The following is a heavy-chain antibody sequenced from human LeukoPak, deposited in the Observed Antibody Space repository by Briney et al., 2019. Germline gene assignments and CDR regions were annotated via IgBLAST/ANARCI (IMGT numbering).Heavy chain of an antibody. CDR2: INHSGST. V-gene: IGHV4-34*01. J-gene: IGHJ4*02. Sequence: PSETLSLTCAVYGGSFSGYYWSWIRQPPGKGLEWIGEINHSGSTNYNPSLKSRVTISVDTSKNQFSLKLSSVTAADTAVYYCARDTYYDSSGYYSQFDYWGQGTLVTVSS. D-gene: IGHD3-22*01. CDR3: ARDTYYDSSGYYSQFDY. CDR1: GGSFSGYY.